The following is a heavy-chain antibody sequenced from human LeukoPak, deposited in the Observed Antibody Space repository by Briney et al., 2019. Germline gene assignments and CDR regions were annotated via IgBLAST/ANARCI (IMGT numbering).Heavy chain of an antibody. CDR1: GDSVSSNSAA. CDR2: TYYRSKWYN. Sequence: SQTLSLTCAISGDSVSSNSAAWNWIRQSPSRGLEWLGRTYYRSKWYNDYAVSVKSRITINPDTSKNQFSLQLNSVTPEDTAVYYCVREDVVPGTLRWLYYYYYMDVWGKGTTVTISS. D-gene: IGHD4-23*01. CDR3: VREDVVPGTLRWLYYYYYMDV. J-gene: IGHJ6*03. V-gene: IGHV6-1*01.